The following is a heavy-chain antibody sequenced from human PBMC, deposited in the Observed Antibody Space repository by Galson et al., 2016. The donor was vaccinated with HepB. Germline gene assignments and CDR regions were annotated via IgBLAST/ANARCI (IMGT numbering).Heavy chain of an antibody. CDR1: GDSISTSSHF. CDR2: IHFGGNS. Sequence: ETLSLTCSVSGDSISTSSHFWGWIRQPPGKSLEWIGSIHFGGNSYYNPSLKSRVTISVDLSKNQFSLKVTSVTATDTAVYFCARPTAYYGMDVWGQGTSVTISS. D-gene: IGHD4-17*01. J-gene: IGHJ6*02. V-gene: IGHV4-39*01. CDR3: ARPTAYYGMDV.